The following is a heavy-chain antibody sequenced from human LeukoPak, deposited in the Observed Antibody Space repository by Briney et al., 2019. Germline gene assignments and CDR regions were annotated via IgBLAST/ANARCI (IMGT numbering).Heavy chain of an antibody. CDR1: GFTFSSYA. CDR2: ISGSGGST. V-gene: IGHV3-23*01. D-gene: IGHD3-22*01. J-gene: IGHJ4*02. Sequence: GGSLRLSCAASGFTFSSYAMSWVCQAPRKGLEWVSAISGSGGSTYYADSVKGRFTISRDNSKNTLYLQMNSLRAEDTAVYYCAKVLSYYDSSGSANFDYWGQGTLVTVSS. CDR3: AKVLSYYDSSGSANFDY.